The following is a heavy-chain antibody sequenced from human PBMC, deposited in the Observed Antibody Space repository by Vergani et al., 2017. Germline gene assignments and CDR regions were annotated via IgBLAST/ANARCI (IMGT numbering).Heavy chain of an antibody. Sequence: QVQLQESGPGLVKPSQTLSLTCTVSGGSISSGGYYWSWIRQHPGKGLEWIRYIYYSGSTYYNPSLKSRVTISVDTSKNQFSLKLSSVTAADTAVYYCEKQTTVTTYYFDYWGQGTLVTVSS. J-gene: IGHJ4*02. D-gene: IGHD4-17*01. CDR2: IYYSGST. CDR3: EKQTTVTTYYFDY. V-gene: IGHV4-31*03. CDR1: GGSISSGGYY.